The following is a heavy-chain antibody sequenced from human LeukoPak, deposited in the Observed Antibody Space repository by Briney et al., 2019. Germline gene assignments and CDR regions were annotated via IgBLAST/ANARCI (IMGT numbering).Heavy chain of an antibody. CDR2: IIPIFGTA. CDR3: ARAPDVLRYFDWLPYYYYMDV. V-gene: IGHV1-69*13. D-gene: IGHD3-9*01. CDR1: GGTFSSYA. Sequence: SVKVSCKASGGTFSSYAISWVRQAPGQGLEWMGGIIPIFGTANYAQKFQGRVTITADESTSTAYMELSSLRSEDTAVYYCARAPDVLRYFDWLPYYYYMDVWGKGTTVTVSS. J-gene: IGHJ6*03.